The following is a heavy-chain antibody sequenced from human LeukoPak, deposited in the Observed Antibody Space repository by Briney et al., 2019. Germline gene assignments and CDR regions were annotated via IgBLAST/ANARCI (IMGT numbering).Heavy chain of an antibody. V-gene: IGHV5-51*01. D-gene: IGHD3-10*01. J-gene: IGHJ6*02. Sequence: GESLKISCKGSGYSFTSYWIGWVRQMPGEGLEWMGIIYPGDSDTRYSPSFQGQVTISADKAISTAYLQWSSLKASDTAMYYCARRVYYGSGSYSPMDVWGQGTTVTVSS. CDR1: GYSFTSYW. CDR3: ARRVYYGSGSYSPMDV. CDR2: IYPGDSDT.